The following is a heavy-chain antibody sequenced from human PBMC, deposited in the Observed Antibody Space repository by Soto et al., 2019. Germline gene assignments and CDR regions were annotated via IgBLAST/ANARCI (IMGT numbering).Heavy chain of an antibody. J-gene: IGHJ4*02. CDR2: IYYSGST. CDR3: ARVGCSGGSCPHFDY. V-gene: IGHV4-30-4*01. CDR1: GGSISSGDYY. D-gene: IGHD2-15*01. Sequence: QVQLQESGPGLVKPSQTLSLTCTVSGGSISSGDYYWSWIRQPPGKGLEWIGYIYYSGSTYYNPSLKSRVTISVDTSKNQFSLKLSSVTAADTAVYYCARVGCSGGSCPHFDYWGQGTLVTVSS.